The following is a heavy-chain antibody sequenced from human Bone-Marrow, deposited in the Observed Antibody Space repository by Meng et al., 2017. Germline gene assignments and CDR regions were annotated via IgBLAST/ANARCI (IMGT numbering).Heavy chain of an antibody. D-gene: IGHD3-16*01. J-gene: IGHJ2*01. CDR1: GFYFSNAW. CDR2: IDNDGTSI. V-gene: IGHV3-74*01. CDR3: ARDSGGSFNL. Sequence: VNLVEVGGDLVKPGGSFRLSCAASGFYFSNAWMSWVRQAPGKGLECISRIDNDGTSILYADSVKGRFTVSRDNAKNTMYLQMNSLRVEDTAVYYCARDSGGSFNLWGRGTLVTVSS.